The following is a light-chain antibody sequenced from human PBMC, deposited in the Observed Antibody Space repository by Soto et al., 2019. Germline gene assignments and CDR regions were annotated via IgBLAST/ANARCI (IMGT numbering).Light chain of an antibody. Sequence: AIRMTQFPSSFSASIGDRVTITCRASHDITSSLAWYQHIQGRAPKLLISGASNLQFGVPSRFSGSGSGTDFTLTISSIQSYDFATYYCQHYYSSPPTFGQGTRVEMK. V-gene: IGKV1-8*01. CDR1: HDITSS. CDR2: GAS. J-gene: IGKJ1*01. CDR3: QHYYSSPPT.